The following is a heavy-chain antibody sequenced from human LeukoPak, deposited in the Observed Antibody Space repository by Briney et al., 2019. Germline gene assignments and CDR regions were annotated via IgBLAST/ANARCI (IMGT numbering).Heavy chain of an antibody. CDR2: ISGSGGST. Sequence: GGSLRLSCAASGFTFSSYAMSWVRQAPGKGLEWVSAISGSGGSTYYADSVKGRFTISRDNSKNTLYLQMNSLRAEDAAVYYCAKVPRYGDYGYWGQGTLVTVSS. D-gene: IGHD4-17*01. J-gene: IGHJ4*02. CDR3: AKVPRYGDYGY. CDR1: GFTFSSYA. V-gene: IGHV3-23*01.